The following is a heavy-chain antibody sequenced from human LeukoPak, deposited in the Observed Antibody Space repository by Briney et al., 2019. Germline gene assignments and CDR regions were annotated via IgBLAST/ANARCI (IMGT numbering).Heavy chain of an antibody. CDR2: IYSGGST. CDR3: ARDGPESYYDSSGYYLGAFDI. CDR1: EFTVSSNY. D-gene: IGHD3-22*01. Sequence: GGSLRLSCAASEFTVSSNYMSWVRQAPGKGLEWVSVIYSGGSTYYADSVKGRFTISRDNSKNTPYLQMNSLRAEDTAVYYCARDGPESYYDSSGYYLGAFDIWGQGTMVTVSS. V-gene: IGHV3-53*01. J-gene: IGHJ3*02.